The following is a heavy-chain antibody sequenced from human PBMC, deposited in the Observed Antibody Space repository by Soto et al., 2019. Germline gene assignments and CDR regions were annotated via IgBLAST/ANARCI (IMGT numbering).Heavy chain of an antibody. CDR1: GGTFSSYT. Sequence: SVKVSCKASGGTFSSYTISWVRQAPGQGLEWMGRIIPILGIANYAQKFQGRVTITADKSTGTAYMELSSLRSEDTAVYYCARDLDDCSSTSCYGDYWGQGTLVTVSS. CDR2: IIPILGIA. V-gene: IGHV1-69*04. D-gene: IGHD2-2*01. CDR3: ARDLDDCSSTSCYGDY. J-gene: IGHJ4*02.